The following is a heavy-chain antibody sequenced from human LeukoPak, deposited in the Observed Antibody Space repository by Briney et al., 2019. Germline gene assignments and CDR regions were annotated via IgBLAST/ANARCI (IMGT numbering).Heavy chain of an antibody. Sequence: AASVKVSCKASGYTFTSYGIRWVRQAPGQGLEWMGWISAYNGNTNYAQKLQGRVTMTTDTSTSTAYMELRSLRSDDTAVYYCATVVVPAYNWFDPWGQGTLVTVSS. V-gene: IGHV1-18*01. CDR3: ATVVVPAYNWFDP. J-gene: IGHJ5*02. CDR1: GYTFTSYG. CDR2: ISAYNGNT. D-gene: IGHD2-2*01.